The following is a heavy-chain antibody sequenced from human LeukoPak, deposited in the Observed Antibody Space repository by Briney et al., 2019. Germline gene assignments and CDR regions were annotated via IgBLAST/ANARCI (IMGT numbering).Heavy chain of an antibody. D-gene: IGHD3-10*01. CDR1: GGTFSSYA. V-gene: IGHV1-69*13. CDR2: IIPIFGTA. J-gene: IGHJ4*02. Sequence: LVTVSCKASGGTFSSYAISWVRQAPGQGLEWMGGIIPIFGTANYAQKFQGRVTITADESTSTAYMELSSLRSEDTAVYYCARSIDVYYGSGSHQNPFDYWGQGTLVTVSS. CDR3: ARSIDVYYGSGSHQNPFDY.